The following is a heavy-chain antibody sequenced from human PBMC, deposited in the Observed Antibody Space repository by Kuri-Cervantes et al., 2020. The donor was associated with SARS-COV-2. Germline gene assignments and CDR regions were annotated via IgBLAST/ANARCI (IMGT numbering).Heavy chain of an antibody. Sequence: GGSLRLSCKGSGYSLTSYGISWVRQMPGKGLEWMGIIYPADSETRYSPSFQGQVTISADKSTTTAYLQWSSLKASDTAMYYCARLLFWSGFVDSWGQGTLVTVSS. CDR3: ARLLFWSGFVDS. J-gene: IGHJ4*02. CDR1: GYSLTSYG. D-gene: IGHD3-3*01. V-gene: IGHV5-51*01. CDR2: IYPADSET.